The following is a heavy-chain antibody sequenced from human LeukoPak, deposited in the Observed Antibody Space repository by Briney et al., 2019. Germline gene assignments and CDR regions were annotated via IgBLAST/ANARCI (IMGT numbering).Heavy chain of an antibody. CDR3: ARAYSSSSVLYYYYYTVWTS. CDR2: INHSGST. D-gene: IGHD6-6*01. J-gene: IGHJ6*02. CDR1: GGSFSGYY. Sequence: PPETLSLTCAVYGGSFSGYYWSWIRQPPGKGLEWIGEINHSGSTNYNPSLKSRVTISVDTSKNQFSLKLSSVTAADTAVYYCARAYSSSSVLYYYYYTVWTSGAKGPRSPSP. V-gene: IGHV4-34*01.